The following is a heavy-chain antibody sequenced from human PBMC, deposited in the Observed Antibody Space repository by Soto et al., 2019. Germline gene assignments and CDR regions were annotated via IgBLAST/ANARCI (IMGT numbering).Heavy chain of an antibody. D-gene: IGHD2-2*01. CDR2: IIPIFGTA. CDR3: ARDCSSTSCYAYYDSSGYQGDNWFDP. V-gene: IGHV1-69*13. J-gene: IGHJ5*02. Sequence: WASVKVSCKASGGTFSSYAISWVRQAPGQGLEWMGGIIPIFGTANYAQKFQGRVTITADESTSTAYMELSSLRSEDTAVYYCARDCSSTSCYAYYDSSGYQGDNWFDPWGQGTLVTVSS. CDR1: GGTFSSYA.